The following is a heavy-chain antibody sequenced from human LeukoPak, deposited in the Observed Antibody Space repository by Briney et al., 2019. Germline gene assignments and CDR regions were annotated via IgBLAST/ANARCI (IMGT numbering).Heavy chain of an antibody. CDR3: ATQRPYDSIGYYWSDY. CDR1: GGSFSGYY. CDR2: INHSGST. D-gene: IGHD3-22*01. Sequence: PSETLSLTCAVYGGSFSGYYWSWIRQPPGKGLEWIGEINHSGSTNYDPPLKSRVTISVDTSKNQFSLKLSSVTAADTAVYYCATQRPYDSIGYYWSDYGGQGTLATVS. J-gene: IGHJ4*02. V-gene: IGHV4-34*01.